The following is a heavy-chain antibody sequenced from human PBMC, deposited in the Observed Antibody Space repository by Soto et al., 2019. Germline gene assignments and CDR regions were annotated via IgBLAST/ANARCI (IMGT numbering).Heavy chain of an antibody. CDR2: INPNSGGT. CDR3: ARETIAGAGTFGGIDAFDI. J-gene: IGHJ3*02. D-gene: IGHD6-19*01. CDR1: GYTFTGYY. V-gene: IGHV1-2*04. Sequence: ASVKVSCQASGYTFTGYYMHWVRQAPGQGLAWMGCINPNSGGTNCAQKFQGWVTMTRDTSISTAYMELSRLRSDDTAVYYCARETIAGAGTFGGIDAFDIWGQGTMVTVSS.